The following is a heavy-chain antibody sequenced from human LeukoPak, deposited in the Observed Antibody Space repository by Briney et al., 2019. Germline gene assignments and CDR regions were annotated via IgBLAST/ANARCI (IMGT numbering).Heavy chain of an antibody. V-gene: IGHV4-39*07. Sequence: PSETLSLTCTVSGGSISSSSYYWGWIRQPPGKGLEWIGSIYYSGSSYYNPSLKSRVTISLDTSRNQFSLKLSSVTAADTAVYYCARSVATGGNFWGQGTLVTVSS. CDR2: IYYSGSS. CDR1: GGSISSSSYY. D-gene: IGHD1-26*01. CDR3: ARSVATGGNF. J-gene: IGHJ4*02.